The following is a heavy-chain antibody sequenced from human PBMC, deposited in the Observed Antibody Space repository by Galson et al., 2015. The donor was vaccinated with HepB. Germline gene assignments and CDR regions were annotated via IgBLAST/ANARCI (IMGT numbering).Heavy chain of an antibody. V-gene: IGHV3-23*01. CDR1: GFSFSRYA. CDR3: AKEVAAAGYYFDY. J-gene: IGHJ4*02. CDR2: ISGSGGST. Sequence: SLRLSCAASGFSFSRYAMSWVRQAPGKGLEWVSAISGSGGSTYYADSVKGRFTISRGNSKNTLYLQMNSLRAEDTAVFYCAKEVAAAGYYFDYWGQGTLATVSS. D-gene: IGHD6-13*01.